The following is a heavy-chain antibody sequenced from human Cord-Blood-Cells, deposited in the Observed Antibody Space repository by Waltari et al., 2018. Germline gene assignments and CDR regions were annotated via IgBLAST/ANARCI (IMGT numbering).Heavy chain of an antibody. CDR3: ARKGAAAVTEYFQH. CDR1: GYSISSGYY. V-gene: IGHV4-38-2*01. CDR2: FYHSGRT. D-gene: IGHD6-13*01. Sequence: QVQLQESGPGLVKPSETLSLTCAVSGYSISSGYYWGWIRQPPGKGLEWIGSFYHSGRTYANPSLKSRVTISVDTSKNQYALKLISVSAADTAVYYCARKGAAAVTEYFQHWGQGTLVTVSS. J-gene: IGHJ1*01.